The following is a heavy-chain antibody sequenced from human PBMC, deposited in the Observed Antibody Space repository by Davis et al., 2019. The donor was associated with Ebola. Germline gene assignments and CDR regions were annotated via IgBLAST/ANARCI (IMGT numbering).Heavy chain of an antibody. J-gene: IGHJ4*02. V-gene: IGHV6-1*01. Sequence: PSETLSLTCAISGDSVSRTSGAWNWIRQSPSRGLEWLGRIYYNSRWNNDYAVSVKSRITISPDTSKNQLSLQLDSVTPEDTAVYYCARGWLRSSFDYWGQGTLVTVSS. CDR3: ARGWLRSSFDY. CDR2: IYYNSRWNN. CDR1: GDSVSRTSGA. D-gene: IGHD5-12*01.